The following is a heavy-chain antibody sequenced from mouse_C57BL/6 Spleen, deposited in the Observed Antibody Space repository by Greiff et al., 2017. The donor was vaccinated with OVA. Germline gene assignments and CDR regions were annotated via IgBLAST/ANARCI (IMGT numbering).Heavy chain of an antibody. V-gene: IGHV3-6*01. CDR1: GYSITSGYY. Sequence: EVQRVESGPGLVKPSQSLSLTCSVTGYSITSGYYWNWIRQFPGNILEWMGYISYDGSNNYNPSLKNRISITRDTSKNQFFLKLNSVTTEDTATYYCARAYYGSSGYFDVWGTGTTVTVSS. CDR2: ISYDGSN. CDR3: ARAYYGSSGYFDV. D-gene: IGHD1-1*01. J-gene: IGHJ1*03.